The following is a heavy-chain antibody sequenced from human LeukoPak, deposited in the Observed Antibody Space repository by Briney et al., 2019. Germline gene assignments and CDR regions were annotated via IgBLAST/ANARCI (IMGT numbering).Heavy chain of an antibody. V-gene: IGHV3-23*01. CDR2: ISGSGGST. D-gene: IGHD3-9*01. CDR1: GFTFSSYA. J-gene: IGHJ4*02. CDR3: AKILVRTRYYFDY. Sequence: GGSLRLSCAASGFTFSSYAMSWVRQAPGKGLEWVSAISGSGGSTYYADSVKGRFTISRDNSKNTLYLQMNSLRAEDTAVYCCAKILVRTRYYFDYWGQGTLVTVSS.